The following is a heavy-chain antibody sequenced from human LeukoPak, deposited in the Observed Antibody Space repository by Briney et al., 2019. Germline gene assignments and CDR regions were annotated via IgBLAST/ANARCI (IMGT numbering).Heavy chain of an antibody. V-gene: IGHV4-39*01. Sequence: SETLSLTCTVSGGSISSSSYYWGWIRQPPGKGLEWVGSIYYSGSTYYNPSLKSRVTISVDTSKNQFSLKLSSVTAADTAVYYCARFRRPLLEWLLYGSWGQGTLVTVSS. CDR2: IYYSGST. D-gene: IGHD3-3*01. CDR1: GGSISSSSYY. CDR3: ARFRRPLLEWLLYGS. J-gene: IGHJ4*02.